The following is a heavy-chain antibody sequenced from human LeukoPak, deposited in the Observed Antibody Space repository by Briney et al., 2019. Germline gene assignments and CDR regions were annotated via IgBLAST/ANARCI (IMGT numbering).Heavy chain of an antibody. CDR2: ISGSGGNT. V-gene: IGHV3-23*01. J-gene: IGHJ4*02. Sequence: GGSLRLSCAASGFTFSNYAMSWVRQAPGKGLEWVSGISGSGGNTYYADSVKGRFTISRDNSKNTLYLQMNSLRAEDTAVYYCAKPAINYGSGSYYSDYWGQGTLVTVSS. D-gene: IGHD3-10*01. CDR1: GFTFSNYA. CDR3: AKPAINYGSGSYYSDY.